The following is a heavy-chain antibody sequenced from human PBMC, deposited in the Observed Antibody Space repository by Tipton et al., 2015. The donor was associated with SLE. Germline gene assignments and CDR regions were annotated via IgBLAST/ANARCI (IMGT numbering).Heavy chain of an antibody. CDR1: GGSISSGGYY. CDR2: IYYSGST. J-gene: IGHJ4*02. V-gene: IGHV4-61*08. CDR3: ARERGASIAVAQEFDY. Sequence: TLSLTCTVSGGSISSGGYYWSWIRQHPGKGLEWIGYIYYSGSTNYNPSLKSRVTISVDTSKNQFSLKLSSVTAADTAVYYCARERGASIAVAQEFDYWGQGTLVTVSS. D-gene: IGHD6-19*01.